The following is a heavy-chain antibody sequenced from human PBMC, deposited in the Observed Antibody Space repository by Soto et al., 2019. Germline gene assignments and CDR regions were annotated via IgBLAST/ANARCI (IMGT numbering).Heavy chain of an antibody. D-gene: IGHD3-3*01. V-gene: IGHV1-18*01. CDR1: GYTFNNYG. CDR2: IGTHNGDT. CDR3: ARDWRGAEGFDP. J-gene: IGHJ5*02. Sequence: QVQLVQSGPEVKKPGASVKVSCKASGYTFNNYGFSWVRQAPGQGLEWVGWIGTHNGDTTYAQKFQGRVTMTIDTSTTTSYMELRGLTSDDTGMYFCARDWRGAEGFDPWGQGTRVTVSS.